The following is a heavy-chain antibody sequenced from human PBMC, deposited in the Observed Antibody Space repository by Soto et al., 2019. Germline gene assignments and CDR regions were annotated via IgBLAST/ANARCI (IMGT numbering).Heavy chain of an antibody. CDR1: GFTFSNYA. CDR3: AKERLARGFDY. Sequence: EVQLLDSGGGLVQPGRSLRLSCEASGFTFSNYAMNWVRQAPGKGLEWVLGISGGGDNTYYADSVKGRFTISRDNSKNTVFLQMNSLRAEDTAVYYCAKERLARGFDYWGQGTLVTVSS. CDR2: ISGGGDNT. V-gene: IGHV3-23*01. J-gene: IGHJ4*02.